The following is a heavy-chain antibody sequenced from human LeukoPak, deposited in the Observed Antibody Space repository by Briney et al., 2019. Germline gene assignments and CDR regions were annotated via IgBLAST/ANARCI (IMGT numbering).Heavy chain of an antibody. CDR3: ARGPQGGYSGSLGYFAY. J-gene: IGHJ4*02. CDR1: GGPISFYY. V-gene: IGHV4-4*07. D-gene: IGHD1-26*01. CDR2: IYTSGST. Sequence: PSETLSLTCTVSGGPISFYYWSWIRQPAGQGQDWMGRIYTSGSTNYNPSLQSRVTMSVDTSKNQFSLKLSSVTAADTAVYYCARGPQGGYSGSLGYFAYWGQGTLVTVSS.